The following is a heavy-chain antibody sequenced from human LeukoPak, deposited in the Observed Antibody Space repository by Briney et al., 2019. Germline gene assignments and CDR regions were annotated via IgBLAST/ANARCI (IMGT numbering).Heavy chain of an antibody. D-gene: IGHD2-2*01. CDR3: ARSLPYCSSSSCYSYGMDV. Sequence: SETLSLTCTVSAGSISGGAYYWSWIRQPAGKGLEWIGRVHTGGSADYSPSLWSRVTISLDTSQNQFSLRLTSVTAADTAIYYCARSLPYCSSSSCYSYGMDVWGQGTTVTVSS. CDR1: AGSISGGAYY. CDR2: VHTGGSA. J-gene: IGHJ6*02. V-gene: IGHV4-61*02.